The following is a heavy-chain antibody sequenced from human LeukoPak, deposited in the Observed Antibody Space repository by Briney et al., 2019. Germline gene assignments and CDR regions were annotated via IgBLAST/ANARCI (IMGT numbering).Heavy chain of an antibody. Sequence: GRSLRLSCAASGFTFNNYDMHWVRQAPGKGLEWVAVISYDGSNKYYADSVKGRFTISRDNSKNTLYLQMNSLRAEDTAVYYCAKEFAVSGDYWGQGTLVTVSS. V-gene: IGHV3-30*18. CDR1: GFTFNNYD. CDR2: ISYDGSNK. J-gene: IGHJ4*02. D-gene: IGHD3-10*01. CDR3: AKEFAVSGDY.